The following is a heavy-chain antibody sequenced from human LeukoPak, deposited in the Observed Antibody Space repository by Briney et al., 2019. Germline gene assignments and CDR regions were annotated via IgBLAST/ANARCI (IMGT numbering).Heavy chain of an antibody. J-gene: IGHJ4*02. V-gene: IGHV3-72*01. Sequence: GGSLRLSCAASGFTFSDHYMDWVRQAPGKGLEWVGRTRNKANSYTTEYAASVKGRFPISRDDSKNSLYLQMYSLKTEDTAVYYCARENYDSSGYRIPFDYWGQGTLVTVSS. CDR1: GFTFSDHY. D-gene: IGHD3-22*01. CDR2: TRNKANSYTT. CDR3: ARENYDSSGYRIPFDY.